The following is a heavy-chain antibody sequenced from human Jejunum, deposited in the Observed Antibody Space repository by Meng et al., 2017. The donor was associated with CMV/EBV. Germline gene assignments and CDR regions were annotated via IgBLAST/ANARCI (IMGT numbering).Heavy chain of an antibody. V-gene: IGHV4-4*07. CDR1: GGSINNYY. CDR2: FYSSDTN. J-gene: IGHJ4*02. D-gene: IGHD1-26*01. Sequence: QVQWQEPGPGLVKHSETLSLPVTVSGGSINNYYWSWIRQSAGKGLEWIGRFYSSDTNNYHPSLNSRVTMSLDTSKNQFSLNLRSVTAADTAIYYCARGPGASTREGFDYWGLGTLVTVSS. CDR3: ARGPGASTREGFDY.